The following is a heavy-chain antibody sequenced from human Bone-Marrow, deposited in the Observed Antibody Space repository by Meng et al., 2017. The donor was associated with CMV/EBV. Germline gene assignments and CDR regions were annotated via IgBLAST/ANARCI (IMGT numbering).Heavy chain of an antibody. Sequence: GESLKISCAASGITFSSYWMSWVRQAPGKGLEWVANIKQDGSEKYYVDSVKGRFTISRDNAKNSLYLQMNSLRAEDTAVYYCARDLGYDFWSGYYIDPYYYYGMDVWGQGTTVTVSS. CDR3: ARDLGYDFWSGYYIDPYYYYGMDV. D-gene: IGHD3-3*01. CDR1: GITFSSYW. CDR2: IKQDGSEK. V-gene: IGHV3-7*01. J-gene: IGHJ6*02.